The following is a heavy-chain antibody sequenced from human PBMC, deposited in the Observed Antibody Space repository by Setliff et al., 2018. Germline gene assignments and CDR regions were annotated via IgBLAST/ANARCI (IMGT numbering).Heavy chain of an antibody. CDR2: IYTSGST. CDR1: GGSISSYY. Sequence: SETLSLTCTVSGGSISSYYWSWIRQPAGNGLEWIGRIYTSGSTNYNPSHKSRVTMSVDTSKNQFSLKLSSVTAADTAVYYCARSGRGYYDSSGQFDYWGQGTLVTVSS. CDR3: ARSGRGYYDSSGQFDY. J-gene: IGHJ4*02. V-gene: IGHV4-4*07. D-gene: IGHD3-22*01.